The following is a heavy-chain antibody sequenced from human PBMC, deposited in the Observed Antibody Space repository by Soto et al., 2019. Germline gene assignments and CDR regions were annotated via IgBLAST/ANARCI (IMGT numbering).Heavy chain of an antibody. Sequence: PGESLKISCKGSGYSFTSYWIGWVRQMPGKGLEWMGIIYPGDSDTRYSPSFQGQVTISADKSISTAYLQWSSLKASDTAMYYCARSYCSSTSCYTGGVEPWGQGTLVTVSS. J-gene: IGHJ5*02. D-gene: IGHD2-2*02. V-gene: IGHV5-51*01. CDR2: IYPGDSDT. CDR3: ARSYCSSTSCYTGGVEP. CDR1: GYSFTSYW.